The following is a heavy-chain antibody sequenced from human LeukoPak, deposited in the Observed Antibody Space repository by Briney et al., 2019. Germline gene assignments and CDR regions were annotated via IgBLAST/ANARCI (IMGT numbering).Heavy chain of an antibody. V-gene: IGHV3-30*18. D-gene: IGHD2-2*01. CDR3: AKDLGSSTSCSDY. CDR2: ISYDGSNK. Sequence: GGSLRLSCAASGFTFSSYGMHWVRQAPGKGLEWVAVISYDGSNKYYADSVKGRFTISRDNSKNTLYLQMNSLRAEDTAVYYCAKDLGSSTSCSDYWGQGTLVTVSS. J-gene: IGHJ4*02. CDR1: GFTFSSYG.